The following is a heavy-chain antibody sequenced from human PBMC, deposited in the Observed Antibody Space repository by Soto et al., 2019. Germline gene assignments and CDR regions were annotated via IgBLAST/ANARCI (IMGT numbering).Heavy chain of an antibody. J-gene: IGHJ6*02. V-gene: IGHV4-59*11. D-gene: IGHD1-26*01. Sequence: SETLSLSCTVSGGSISGHCWSWVRQAPGKGLEWIGHIYYRGSTNYTPSLRSRSTISVDTSKNQFSLKLNSVTTADTAVYYCARDGREASGMDVWGQGTKVTVSS. CDR3: ARDGREASGMDV. CDR1: GGSISGHC. CDR2: IYYRGST.